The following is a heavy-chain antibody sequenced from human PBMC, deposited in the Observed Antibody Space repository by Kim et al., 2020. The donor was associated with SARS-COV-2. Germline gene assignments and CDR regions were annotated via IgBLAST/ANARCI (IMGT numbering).Heavy chain of an antibody. V-gene: IGHV3-11*05. Sequence: GGSLRPSCAASGFTFSDYHMSWIRQAPGKGLEWISYISGGSSYTNYADSVKGRFTISRDNAKNSLYLQVNNLRAEDTAVYYCARGGLNWNDVDYWGQGTLVTVSS. J-gene: IGHJ4*02. CDR3: ARGGLNWNDVDY. D-gene: IGHD1-1*01. CDR2: ISGGSSYT. CDR1: GFTFSDYH.